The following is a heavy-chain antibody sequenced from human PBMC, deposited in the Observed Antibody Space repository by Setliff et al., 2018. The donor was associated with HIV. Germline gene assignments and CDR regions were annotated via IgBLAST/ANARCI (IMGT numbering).Heavy chain of an antibody. D-gene: IGHD3-9*01. J-gene: IGHJ4*02. Sequence: SETLSLTCAVYGESFSRYYFTWIRQAPGRGLEWIGEINHSAFTKYNPSLASRVTLSIDTSKNQFSLLLSSVTAADTAVYYCARLLEGPDYSSDFRYFDWFPDVWGQGTLVTVSS. CDR1: GESFSRYY. CDR2: INHSAFT. CDR3: ARLLEGPDYSSDFRYFDWFPDV. V-gene: IGHV4-34*10.